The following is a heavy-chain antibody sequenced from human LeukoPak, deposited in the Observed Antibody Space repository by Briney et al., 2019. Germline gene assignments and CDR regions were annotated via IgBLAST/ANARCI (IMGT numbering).Heavy chain of an antibody. CDR1: GYTFTSYD. CDR2: MNPNSGNT. D-gene: IGHD6-6*01. J-gene: IGHJ6*02. V-gene: IGHV1-8*01. Sequence: ASVKVSCKASGYTFTSYDINWVRQATGQGLEWMGWMNPNSGNTGYAQKFQGRVTMTRNTSISTAYMELNSLRSEDTAVYYCARDVAARPFYYYGMDVWGQGTTVTVSS. CDR3: ARDVAARPFYYYGMDV.